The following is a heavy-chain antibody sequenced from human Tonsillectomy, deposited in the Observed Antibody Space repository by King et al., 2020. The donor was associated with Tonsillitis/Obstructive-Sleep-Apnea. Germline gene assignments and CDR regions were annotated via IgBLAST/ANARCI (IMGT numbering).Heavy chain of an antibody. D-gene: IGHD6-13*01. V-gene: IGHV4-34*01. CDR3: ARGPNYSSSWYNY. Sequence: VQLQQWGAGLLKPSETLSLTCAVYGGSFSGYYWSWIRQPPGKGLEWIGEINHSGSTNYNPSLKSRVTISVDTSKNQFSLKLSSVTAADTAMYYCARGPNYSSSWYNYWGQGTLVTVSS. CDR2: INHSGST. J-gene: IGHJ4*02. CDR1: GGSFSGYY.